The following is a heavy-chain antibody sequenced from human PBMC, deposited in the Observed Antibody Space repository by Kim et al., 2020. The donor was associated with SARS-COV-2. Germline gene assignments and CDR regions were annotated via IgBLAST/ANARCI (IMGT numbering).Heavy chain of an antibody. CDR2: IHYSGST. D-gene: IGHD6-13*01. CDR3: ARDREYSSSWYGFDS. J-gene: IGHJ4*02. V-gene: IGHV4-59*13. Sequence: SETLSLTCIVSGGSISSYYWSWIRQPPGKGLEWIAYIHYSGSTKYNPSLKSRVTVAVDTTMNHLSLKLSSVTAADTAVYYCARDREYSSSWYGFDSWGQGILVTVSS. CDR1: GGSISSYY.